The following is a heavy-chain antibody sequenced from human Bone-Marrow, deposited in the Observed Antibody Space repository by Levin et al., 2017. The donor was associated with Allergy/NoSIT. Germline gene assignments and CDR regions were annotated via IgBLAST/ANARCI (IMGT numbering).Heavy chain of an antibody. V-gene: IGHV3-30-3*01. CDR2: ISYDGSNK. D-gene: IGHD3-10*01. J-gene: IGHJ6*02. Sequence: GGSLRLSCAASGFTFSSYAMHWVRQAPGKGLEWVAVISYDGSNKYYADSVKGRFTISRDNSKNTLYLQMNSLRAEDTAVYYCARVSRFGELLNYYDYGMDGWGQGTTVTVSS. CDR1: GFTFSSYA. CDR3: ARVSRFGELLNYYDYGMDG.